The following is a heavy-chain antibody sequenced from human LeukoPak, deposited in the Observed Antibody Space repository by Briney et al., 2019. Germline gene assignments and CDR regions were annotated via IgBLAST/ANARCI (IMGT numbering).Heavy chain of an antibody. D-gene: IGHD1-26*01. J-gene: IGHJ6*03. V-gene: IGHV3-33*01. Sequence: GRSLRLSCAASGFTFSGYGMHWVRQAPGKGLEWVAVIWYDGSNKYYAASVKGRFTISRDNSKNTLYLQMNSLRAEDTAVYYCARANQPLSGSYDYYYYMDVWGKGTTVTVSS. CDR3: ARANQPLSGSYDYYYYMDV. CDR1: GFTFSGYG. CDR2: IWYDGSNK.